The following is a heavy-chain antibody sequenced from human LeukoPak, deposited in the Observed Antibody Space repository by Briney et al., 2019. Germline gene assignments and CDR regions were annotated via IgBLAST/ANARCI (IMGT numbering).Heavy chain of an antibody. J-gene: IGHJ4*02. CDR2: INPNSGAT. CDR3: ARALRYDDSSGYYAY. CDR1: GYTFSGYY. V-gene: IGHV1-2*02. Sequence: VASVTVSCKASGYTFSGYYMHWVRQAPGQGREWMGWINPNSGATNYAQTLQGRVTMTRDTSISIVYMELSRLRTDDTAVYYCARALRYDDSSGYYAYWGQGTLVTVSS. D-gene: IGHD3-22*01.